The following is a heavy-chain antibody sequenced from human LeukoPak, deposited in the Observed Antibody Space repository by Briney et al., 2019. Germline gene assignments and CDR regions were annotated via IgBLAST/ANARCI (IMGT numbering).Heavy chain of an antibody. V-gene: IGHV4-59*12. CDR2: ISYTGST. Sequence: SETLSLTCTVSGGSIGSNYWSWIRQSPGKGLEWIGYISYTGSTNYNPSLKSRVTISIDTSKNQFSLKLSSVTAADTAVYYCARDDGSGTDADYWGQGALVTVSS. D-gene: IGHD3-10*01. CDR1: GGSIGSNY. J-gene: IGHJ4*02. CDR3: ARDDGSGTDADY.